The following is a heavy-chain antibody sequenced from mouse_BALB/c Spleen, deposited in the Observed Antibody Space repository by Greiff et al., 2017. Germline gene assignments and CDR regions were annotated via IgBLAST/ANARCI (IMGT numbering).Heavy chain of an antibody. CDR2: ISSGSSTI. J-gene: IGHJ3*01. V-gene: IGHV5-17*02. D-gene: IGHD2-14*01. CDR3: ARGVYYRYLWFAY. CDR1: GFTFSSFG. Sequence: EVQLVESGGGLVQPGGSRKLSCAASGFTFSSFGMHWVRQAPEKGLEWVAYISSGSSTIYYADTVKGRFTISRDNPKNTLFLQMTSLRSEDTAMYYCARGVYYRYLWFAYWGQGTLVTVSA.